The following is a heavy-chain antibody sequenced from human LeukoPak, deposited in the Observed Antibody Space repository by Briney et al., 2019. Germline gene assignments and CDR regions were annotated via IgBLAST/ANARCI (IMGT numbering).Heavy chain of an antibody. D-gene: IGHD3-22*01. CDR1: GYTFTSYA. CDR2: INTNTGNP. CDR3: ARGGEYYYDSSGYWDQD. V-gene: IGHV7-4-1*02. Sequence: GASVKVSCKASGYTFTSYAMNWVRQAPGQGLEWMGWINTNTGNPTYAQGFTGRFVFSLDTSVSTAYLQISSLKAEDTAVYYCARGGEYYYDSSGYWDQDWGQGTLVTVSS. J-gene: IGHJ4*02.